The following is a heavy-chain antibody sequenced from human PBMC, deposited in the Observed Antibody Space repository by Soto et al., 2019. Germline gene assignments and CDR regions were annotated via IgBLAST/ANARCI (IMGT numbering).Heavy chain of an antibody. Sequence: GGSLRLSCAASGFTFSDYYMSWIRQAPGKGLEYISYISSSSGSTNYADSVKGRFTISRDNAKNSLYLQMSSLRAEDTAVYYCARDRGGYDRLYYYHGMDVWGQVTTVTVSS. V-gene: IGHV3-11*06. CDR2: ISSSSGST. D-gene: IGHD5-12*01. J-gene: IGHJ6*02. CDR1: GFTFSDYY. CDR3: ARDRGGYDRLYYYHGMDV.